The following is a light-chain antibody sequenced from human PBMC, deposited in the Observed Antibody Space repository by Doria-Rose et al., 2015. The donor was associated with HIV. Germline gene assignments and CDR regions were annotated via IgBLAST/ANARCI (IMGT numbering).Light chain of an antibody. CDR3: HQYGTSWT. CDR2: DGS. J-gene: IGKJ1*01. CDR1: QSFSSTY. Sequence: TQSPGTLSLSPGERATLSCRASQSFSSTYLAWYQQKPGQAPSLLIYDGSTRATGIPDRFSARGSGTDFTLTINRLEPEDFALYYCHQYGTSWTSGQGTKVEI. V-gene: IGKV3-20*01.